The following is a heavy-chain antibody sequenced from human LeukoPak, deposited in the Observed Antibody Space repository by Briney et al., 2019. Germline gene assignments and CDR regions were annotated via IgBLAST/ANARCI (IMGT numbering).Heavy chain of an antibody. D-gene: IGHD7-27*01. V-gene: IGHV3-48*01. CDR3: ARDHRWGFDY. CDR1: GFTFSTYS. CDR2: IRSSSSTI. J-gene: IGHJ4*02. Sequence: GGSLRLSCAVSGFTFSTYSVNWVRQAPGKGLEWVSYIRSSSSTIWYADSVKGRFTISSDNAKSSLYLEVNSLRAEDTAVYFCARDHRWGFDYWGQGTLVTVSS.